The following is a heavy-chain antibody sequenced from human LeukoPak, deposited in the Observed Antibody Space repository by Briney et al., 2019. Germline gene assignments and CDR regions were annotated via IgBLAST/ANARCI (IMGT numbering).Heavy chain of an antibody. CDR1: GFTFGDYA. CDR2: IRSKAYGGTT. J-gene: IGHJ3*02. CDR3: TRARRRSPAFDI. Sequence: GGSLRLSCTASGFTFGDYAMSWVRQAPGKGLEWVGFIRSKAYGGTTEYAASVKGRFTIPRDDSKSIAYLQMNSLKTEDTAVYYCTRARRRSPAFDIWGQGTMVTVSS. V-gene: IGHV3-49*04.